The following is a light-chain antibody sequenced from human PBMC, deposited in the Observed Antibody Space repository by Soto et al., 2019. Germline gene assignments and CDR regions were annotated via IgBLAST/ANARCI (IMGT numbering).Light chain of an antibody. CDR2: DAS. V-gene: IGKV1-5*01. CDR3: QQRSNWPPWT. J-gene: IGKJ1*01. CDR1: QSIIRW. Sequence: DIQLNQSASTLSASVCDRVTITCRASQSIIRWSAWYQQKPGKAPKLLIYDASSLESGVPSRFSGSGSGTEFTLTISSLEPEDFAVYYCQQRSNWPPWTVGQGTKVDI.